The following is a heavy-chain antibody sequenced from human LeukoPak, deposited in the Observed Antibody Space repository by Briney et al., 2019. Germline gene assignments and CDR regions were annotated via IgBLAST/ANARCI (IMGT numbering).Heavy chain of an antibody. D-gene: IGHD3-22*01. CDR2: IKQDGSEK. V-gene: IGHV3-7*01. J-gene: IGHJ3*02. Sequence: PGGSLRLSCAASGFTFSSCWMSWVRQAPGKGLEWVANIKQDGSEKYYVDSVKGRFTISRDNAKNSLYLQMNSLRAEDTAVYYCVRYYDGTGYYQSNDAFDIWGQGTMVTVSS. CDR1: GFTFSSCW. CDR3: VRYYDGTGYYQSNDAFDI.